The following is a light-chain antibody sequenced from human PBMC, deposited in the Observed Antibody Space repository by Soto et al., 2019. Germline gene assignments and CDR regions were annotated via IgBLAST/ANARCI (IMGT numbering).Light chain of an antibody. J-gene: IGLJ1*01. CDR1: SSNIGAGYD. V-gene: IGLV1-40*01. CDR3: QSYDSSLSGYV. Sequence: QSVLTQPPSVSGAPGQRVTISCTESSSNIGAGYDVPWYQQLPGTAPKLLIYGNSNRPSGVPDRFSGSKSGTSASLAITGLQAEDEADYYCQSYDSSLSGYVFGTGTKVTVL. CDR2: GNS.